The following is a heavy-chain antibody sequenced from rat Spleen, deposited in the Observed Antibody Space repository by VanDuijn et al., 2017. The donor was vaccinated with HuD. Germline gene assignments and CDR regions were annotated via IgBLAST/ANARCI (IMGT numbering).Heavy chain of an antibody. J-gene: IGHJ2*01. CDR1: GFTFSNYA. Sequence: EVQLVESGGGLVQPGRSLKLSCAASGFTFSNYAMAWVRQAPGKGLEWVASIIDTGGRTYYPDSVKGRFTISRDNAKSTLYLQMDSLRSEDTATYYCARRYYSGFDYWGQGVMVTVSS. CDR3: ARRYYSGFDY. CDR2: IIDTGGRT. V-gene: IGHV5-29*01. D-gene: IGHD1-1*01.